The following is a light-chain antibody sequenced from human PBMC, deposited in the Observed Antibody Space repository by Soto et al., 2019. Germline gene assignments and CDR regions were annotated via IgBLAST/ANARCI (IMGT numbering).Light chain of an antibody. CDR3: LQDYNYPLT. V-gene: IGKV1-6*01. Sequence: AIQMTQSPSSLSASVGDRVTITCRASQGIRNDLGWYQQKPGKAPKLLIYAASTLQSGVPSRFSGSGAGTDFTLTISSLQPEDFATYYCLQDYNYPLTFGPRTKVDIK. CDR1: QGIRND. CDR2: AAS. J-gene: IGKJ3*01.